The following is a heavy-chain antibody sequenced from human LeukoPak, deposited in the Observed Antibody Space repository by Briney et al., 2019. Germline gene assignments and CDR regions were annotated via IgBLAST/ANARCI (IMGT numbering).Heavy chain of an antibody. CDR1: GFTFSSSA. D-gene: IGHD6-6*01. CDR2: NSGSGGST. V-gene: IGHV3-23*01. Sequence: GGSLRLSCAASGFTFSSSAMSWVREAPGKGLEWVSANSGSGGSTYYADSVKGRFTISRDNSKNTLYLQMNSLRAEDTAVYYCAKGRGGSSSSLDYWGQGTLVTVSS. CDR3: AKGRGGSSSSLDY. J-gene: IGHJ4*02.